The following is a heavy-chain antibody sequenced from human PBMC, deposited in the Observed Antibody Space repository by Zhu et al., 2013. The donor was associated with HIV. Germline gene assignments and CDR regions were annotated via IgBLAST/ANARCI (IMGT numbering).Heavy chain of an antibody. CDR2: MNPNSGNT. CDR3: ARGFLGIAVAGTRVDY. Sequence: QVQLVQSGAEVKKPGASVKVSCKASGYTFTSYDINWVRQATGQGLEWMGWMNPNSGNTGYAQKFQGRVTMTRNTSISTAYMELSSLRSEDTAVYYCARGFLGIAVAGTRVDYWGQGNPWVTVSS. D-gene: IGHD6-19*01. J-gene: IGHJ4*02. V-gene: IGHV1-8*01. CDR1: GYTFTSYD.